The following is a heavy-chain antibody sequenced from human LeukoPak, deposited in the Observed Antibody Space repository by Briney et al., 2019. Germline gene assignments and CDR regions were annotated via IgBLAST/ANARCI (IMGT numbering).Heavy chain of an antibody. J-gene: IGHJ2*01. CDR2: IYYSGST. CDR3: ASASGTGWYFDL. V-gene: IGHV4-59*01. CDR1: GGSISSYY. D-gene: IGHD6-13*01. Sequence: PAETLSLTCTVSGGSISSYYWSWIRQPPGKGLEWIGYIYYSGSTNYNPSLKSRVTISVDTSKNQFSLKLSSVTAADTAVYYCASASGTGWYFDLWGRGTLVTVSS.